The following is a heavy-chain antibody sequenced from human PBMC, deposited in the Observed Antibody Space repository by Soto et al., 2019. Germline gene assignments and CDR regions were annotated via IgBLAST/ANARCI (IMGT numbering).Heavy chain of an antibody. Sequence: GGSLRLSCAASGFTFSSYAMNWVRQAPGKGLEWISVISNSGHSAYYADSVKGRFTISRDNSKNTLYLQIKSLRAEDTAAYYCAKGGPTFLNWFGPWGQGTLVTVS. J-gene: IGHJ5*02. CDR2: ISNSGHSA. V-gene: IGHV3-23*01. CDR3: AKGGPTFLNWFGP. D-gene: IGHD5-12*01. CDR1: GFTFSSYA.